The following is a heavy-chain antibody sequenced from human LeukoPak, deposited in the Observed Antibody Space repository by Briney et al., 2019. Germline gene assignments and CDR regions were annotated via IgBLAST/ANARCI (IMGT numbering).Heavy chain of an antibody. D-gene: IGHD3-10*01. V-gene: IGHV4-39*01. CDR3: ARFTMVRGVIFS. CDR1: GGSISSSSYY. Sequence: SETLSLTCTVSGGSISSSSYYWGWIRQPPGKGLGWIGSIYYSGSTYYNPSLKSRVTISVDTSKNQFSLKLSSVTAADTAVYYCARFTMVRGVIFSWGQGTLVTVSS. CDR2: IYYSGST. J-gene: IGHJ4*02.